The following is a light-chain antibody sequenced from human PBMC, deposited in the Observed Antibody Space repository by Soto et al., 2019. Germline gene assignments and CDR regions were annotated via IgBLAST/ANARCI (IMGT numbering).Light chain of an antibody. CDR1: QDIRNF. CDR2: AAS. J-gene: IGKJ3*01. Sequence: DIQMTQSPTSLSASVGDRVTITCRASQDIRNFVAWYQQKPGKAPKLLIYAASTLQSGVPSRFSGSGAGTDFTLTINNLQPENVATYSYQKYSSVPVFGPGTKVEIK. V-gene: IGKV1-27*01. CDR3: QKYSSVPV.